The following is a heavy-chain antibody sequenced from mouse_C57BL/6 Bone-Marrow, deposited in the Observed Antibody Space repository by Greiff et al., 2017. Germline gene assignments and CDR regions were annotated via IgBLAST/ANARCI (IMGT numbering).Heavy chain of an antibody. CDR3: ARRYGSSYGYFDV. Sequence: VQGVESGPGLVQPSQSLSITCTVSGFSLTSYGVHWVRQSPGKGLEWLGVIWSGGSTDYNAAFISRLSISTDNSKSQVFFKMNSLQADDTAIYYCARRYGSSYGYFDVWGTGTTVTVSS. CDR2: IWSGGST. J-gene: IGHJ1*03. V-gene: IGHV2-2*01. D-gene: IGHD1-1*01. CDR1: GFSLTSYG.